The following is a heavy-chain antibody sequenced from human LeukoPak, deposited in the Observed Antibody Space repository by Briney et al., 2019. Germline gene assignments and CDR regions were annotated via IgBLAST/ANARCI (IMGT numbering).Heavy chain of an antibody. Sequence: GGSLTLSCAASGFIVSSNYMSWVRQAPGKGLEWVSVIHSGGRTYYADSVEGRFTISRDNSKNTVHLQMNSLRAEDTAMYYCARGGTGTQDFDSWGQGTLVTVSS. CDR1: GFIVSSNY. D-gene: IGHD1-1*01. CDR2: IHSGGRT. V-gene: IGHV3-53*01. CDR3: ARGGTGTQDFDS. J-gene: IGHJ4*02.